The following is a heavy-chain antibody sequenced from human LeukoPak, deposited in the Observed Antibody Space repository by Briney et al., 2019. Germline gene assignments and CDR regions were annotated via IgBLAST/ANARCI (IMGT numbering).Heavy chain of an antibody. J-gene: IGHJ3*02. CDR1: GDTFSNYA. V-gene: IGHV1-69*05. CDR2: IIPIFGTP. Sequence: ASVKVSCKASGDTFSNYAVSWVRQAPGQGLEWMGGIIPIFGTPNYAQKLQGRVTITMDESTSTAYMELSSLRSEDTAVYYCAREREQHPAFDIWGQGTMVTVSS. D-gene: IGHD6-13*01. CDR3: AREREQHPAFDI.